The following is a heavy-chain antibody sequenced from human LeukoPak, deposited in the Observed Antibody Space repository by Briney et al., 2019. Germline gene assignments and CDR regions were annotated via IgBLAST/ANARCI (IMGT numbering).Heavy chain of an antibody. CDR3: ARDPSELPPVHDAFDI. Sequence: PSETLSLTCTVSGGSISSGGYYWSWIRQPPGKGLEWIGYIYHSGSTYYNPSLKSRVTISVDRSKNQFSLKLSSVTAADTAVYYCARDPSELPPVHDAFDIWGQGTMVTVSS. CDR2: IYHSGST. J-gene: IGHJ3*02. V-gene: IGHV4-30-2*01. CDR1: GGSISSGGYY. D-gene: IGHD1-26*01.